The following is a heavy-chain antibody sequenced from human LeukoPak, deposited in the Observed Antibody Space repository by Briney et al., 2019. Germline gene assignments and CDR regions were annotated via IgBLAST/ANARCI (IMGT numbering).Heavy chain of an antibody. CDR1: GGSFSGYY. CDR3: ARGPLGIRSLSLDY. D-gene: IGHD7-27*01. CDR2: INHSGST. Sequence: KPSETLSLTCAVYGGSFSGYYWSWIRQPPGKGLEWIGEINHSGSTNYNPSLKSRVTISVDTSKNQFSLKLSSVTAADTAVYYCARGPLGIRSLSLDYWGQGTLVTVSS. J-gene: IGHJ4*02. V-gene: IGHV4-34*01.